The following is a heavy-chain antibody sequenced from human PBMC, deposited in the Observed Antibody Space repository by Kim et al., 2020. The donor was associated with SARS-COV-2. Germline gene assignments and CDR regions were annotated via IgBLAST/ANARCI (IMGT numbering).Heavy chain of an antibody. Sequence: GGSLRLSCAASGFTFSSYAMHWVRQAPGKGLEWVAVISYDGSNKYYADSVKGRFTISRDNSKNTLYLQMNSLRAEDTAVYFCARERSTAIPNWGQGTLVTVSS. V-gene: IGHV3-30*04. D-gene: IGHD2-2*02. CDR2: ISYDGSNK. J-gene: IGHJ4*02. CDR3: ARERSTAIPN. CDR1: GFTFSSYA.